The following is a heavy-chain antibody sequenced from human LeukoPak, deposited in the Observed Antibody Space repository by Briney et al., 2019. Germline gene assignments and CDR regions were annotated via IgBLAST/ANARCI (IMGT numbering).Heavy chain of an antibody. CDR1: GFTFSDYG. CDR2: IQCDGSNK. J-gene: IGHJ4*02. Sequence: GGSLRLSCATSGFTFSDYGIHWVRQAPGKGLEWVAFIQCDGSNKYYGDFVKGRFTTSRDNSKNTLYLQMSSLRAEDTAVYYCARDTQPGAWGQGTLVTVSS. V-gene: IGHV3-30*02. CDR3: ARDTQPGA. D-gene: IGHD2-15*01.